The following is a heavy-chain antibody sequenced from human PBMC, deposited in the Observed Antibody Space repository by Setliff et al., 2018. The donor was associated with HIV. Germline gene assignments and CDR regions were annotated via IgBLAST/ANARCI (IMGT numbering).Heavy chain of an antibody. Sequence: PSETLSLTCAVSGGSISSSNWWSWVRQPPGKGLEWIGEIYHSGSTYYNAALRSRVTISADTSKNQFSLKLNSVTAADTAVYYCARHVAPESGSSSWYSIDYWGQGTLVTVSS. CDR2: IYHSGST. CDR3: ARHVAPESGSSSWYSIDY. J-gene: IGHJ4*02. CDR1: GGSISSSNW. D-gene: IGHD6-13*01. V-gene: IGHV4-4*02.